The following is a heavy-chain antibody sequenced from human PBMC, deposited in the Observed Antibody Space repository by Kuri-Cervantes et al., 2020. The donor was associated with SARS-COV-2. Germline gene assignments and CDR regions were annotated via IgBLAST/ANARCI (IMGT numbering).Heavy chain of an antibody. Sequence: GGSLRLSCAASGFTFSSYGMHWVRQAPGKGLQWVGRIRTKSEGETTDYAAPLQGRVTISRDDSKNTLYLQMNRLKIGDTAVYYCATSGPKYSGNYYGLNYWGQGALVTVSS. J-gene: IGHJ4*02. CDR2: IRTKSEGETT. CDR1: GFTFSSYG. V-gene: IGHV3-15*07. D-gene: IGHD1-26*01. CDR3: ATSGPKYSGNYYGLNY.